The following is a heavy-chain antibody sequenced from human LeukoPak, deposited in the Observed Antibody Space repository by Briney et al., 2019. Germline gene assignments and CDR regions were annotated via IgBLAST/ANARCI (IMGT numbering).Heavy chain of an antibody. J-gene: IGHJ4*02. Sequence: PSETLSLTCTVSGGSISSSSYYWGWIRQPPGKGLEWIGSIYYSGSTYYNPSLKSRVTISVDTSKNQFSLKLSSVTAADTAVYYCARERAALLWGQGTLVTVSS. CDR2: IYYSGST. D-gene: IGHD2-21*02. CDR1: GGSISSSSYY. CDR3: ARERAALL. V-gene: IGHV4-39*07.